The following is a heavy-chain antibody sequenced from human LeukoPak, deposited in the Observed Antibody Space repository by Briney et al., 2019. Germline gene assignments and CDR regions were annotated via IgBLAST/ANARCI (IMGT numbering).Heavy chain of an antibody. D-gene: IGHD3-22*01. Sequence: GGSLRLSCAVSGFTFSNAWMSWVRQAPGKGLEWVSAISGSGGSTYYADSVKGRFTISRDNSKNTLYLQMNSLRAEDTAVYYCAKDRDSSGYPDYWGQGTLVTVSS. V-gene: IGHV3-23*01. CDR2: ISGSGGST. CDR3: AKDRDSSGYPDY. CDR1: GFTFSNAW. J-gene: IGHJ4*02.